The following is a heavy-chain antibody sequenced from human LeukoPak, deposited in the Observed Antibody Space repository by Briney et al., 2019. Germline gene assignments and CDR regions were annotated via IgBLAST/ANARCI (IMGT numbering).Heavy chain of an antibody. D-gene: IGHD6-19*01. V-gene: IGHV3-23*01. CDR3: AKDKQWAFDY. Sequence: GGSLRLSCAASGFTFSTYAMAWVRQAPGKGLEWVSAISGSGGTTYYADSVKGRFTISRDNSKNTLYLQMNSLRAEDTAVYYCAKDKQWAFDYWGQGTLVTVSS. CDR1: GFTFSTYA. CDR2: ISGSGGTT. J-gene: IGHJ4*02.